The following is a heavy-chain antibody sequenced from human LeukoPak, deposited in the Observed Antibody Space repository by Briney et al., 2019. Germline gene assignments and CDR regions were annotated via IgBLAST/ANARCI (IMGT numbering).Heavy chain of an antibody. CDR1: GFTFSSYA. J-gene: IGHJ4*02. CDR2: ISGSGGST. D-gene: IGHD3-22*01. CDR3: AESLVSMIVVAPIW. V-gene: IGHV3-23*01. Sequence: GESLRLSCAASGFTFSSYAMSWVRQAPGKGLEWVSAISGSGGSTYYADSVKGRFTISRDNSKNTLYLQMNSLRAEDTAVYYCAESLVSMIVVAPIWWGQGTLVTVSS.